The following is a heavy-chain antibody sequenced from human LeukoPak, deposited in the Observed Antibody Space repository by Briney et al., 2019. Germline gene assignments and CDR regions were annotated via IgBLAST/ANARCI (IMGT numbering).Heavy chain of an antibody. Sequence: ASVKVSCKASGYTFTGYYMHWVRQAPGQGLEWMVWINPNSGGTNYAQKFQGRVTMTRDTSISTAYMELSRLRSDDTAVYYCARPRYCSGGSCYSCYFDYWGQGTLVTVSS. CDR3: ARPRYCSGGSCYSCYFDY. CDR2: INPNSGGT. CDR1: GYTFTGYY. D-gene: IGHD2-15*01. J-gene: IGHJ4*02. V-gene: IGHV1-2*02.